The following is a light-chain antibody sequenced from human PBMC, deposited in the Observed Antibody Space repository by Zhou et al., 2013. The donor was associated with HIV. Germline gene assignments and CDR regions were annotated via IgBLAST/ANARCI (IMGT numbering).Light chain of an antibody. CDR3: QHYGNSPS. V-gene: IGKV3-11*01. CDR2: DAS. J-gene: IGKJ1*01. CDR1: QSVSSY. Sequence: EIVLTQSPATLSLSPGERATLSCRASQSVSSYLAWYQQKPGQAPRLLIYDASNRATGIPARFSGSGSGTDFTLTISRLEPEDFAVYYCQHYGNSPSFGQGTKVEIK.